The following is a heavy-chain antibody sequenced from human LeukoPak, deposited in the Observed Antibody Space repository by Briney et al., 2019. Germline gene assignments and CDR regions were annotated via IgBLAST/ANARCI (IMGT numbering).Heavy chain of an antibody. CDR3: ARERGYGYFDH. Sequence: PSETLSLTCTVSGGSISSSSYYWGWIRQPPGKGLEWIGSTYYSGSTYYNPSLKSRVTISVDTSKNQVSLKLSSVTAADTAVYYCARERGYGYFDHWGQGTLVTVSS. CDR1: GGSISSSSYY. D-gene: IGHD5-18*01. V-gene: IGHV4-39*02. CDR2: TYYSGST. J-gene: IGHJ4*02.